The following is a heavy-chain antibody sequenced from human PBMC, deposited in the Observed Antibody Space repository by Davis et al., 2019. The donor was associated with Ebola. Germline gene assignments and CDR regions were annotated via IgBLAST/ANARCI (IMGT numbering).Heavy chain of an antibody. CDR1: GGSVSSGSYY. CDR3: ARGRYCSSTSCYYNWFDP. D-gene: IGHD2-2*01. CDR2: INHSGST. J-gene: IGHJ5*02. Sequence: SETLSLTCTVSGGSVSSGSYYWSWIRQPPGKGLEWIGEINHSGSTNYNPSLKSRVTISVDTSKNQFSLKLSSVTAADTAVYYCARGRYCSSTSCYYNWFDPWGQGTLVTVSS. V-gene: IGHV4-39*07.